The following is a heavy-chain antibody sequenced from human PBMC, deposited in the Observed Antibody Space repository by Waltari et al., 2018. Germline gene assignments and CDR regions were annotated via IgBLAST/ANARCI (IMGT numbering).Heavy chain of an antibody. CDR2: IYSGDNT. J-gene: IGHJ3*02. CDR3: AREPSNRSGPGRGAFDI. CDR1: GFSVTSNY. V-gene: IGHV3-53*02. Sequence: EVQLVETGGGLIQPGGSLRLSCAASGFSVTSNYMNWVRQAPGKGLEWVSVIYSGDNTFYADSGKGRFTIARDNAKNTVYLQMTSLRADDTAVYYCAREPSNRSGPGRGAFDIWGQGTMVTVSS. D-gene: IGHD1-26*01.